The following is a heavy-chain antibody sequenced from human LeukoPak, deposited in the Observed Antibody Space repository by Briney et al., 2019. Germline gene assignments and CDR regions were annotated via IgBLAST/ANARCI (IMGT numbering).Heavy chain of an antibody. V-gene: IGHV3-7*01. CDR1: GFTFSYHW. Sequence: GGSLRLSCAASGFTFSYHWMTWVRQAPGQWLEWVANIKNDGAVKNYVDSVKGRFTISRDNAKNSLYLQMNSLRAEDTAVYYCAKDSYSKGDFWGQGVLVTVSS. J-gene: IGHJ4*02. CDR3: AKDSYSKGDF. D-gene: IGHD6-13*01. CDR2: IKNDGAVK.